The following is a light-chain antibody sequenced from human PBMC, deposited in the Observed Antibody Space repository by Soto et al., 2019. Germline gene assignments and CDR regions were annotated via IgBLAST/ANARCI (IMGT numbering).Light chain of an antibody. V-gene: IGKV1-39*01. CDR3: QQSYSSPFS. Sequence: DIPMTQSPSSLSASVGDRVTITCRASQSISSYLNWYQQKPGKAPNLLIYAASILQSGVPSKFSGSGSGTDFTLTISSLQPEDFATDYCQQSYSSPFSFGPGTKVDIK. CDR1: QSISSY. J-gene: IGKJ3*01. CDR2: AAS.